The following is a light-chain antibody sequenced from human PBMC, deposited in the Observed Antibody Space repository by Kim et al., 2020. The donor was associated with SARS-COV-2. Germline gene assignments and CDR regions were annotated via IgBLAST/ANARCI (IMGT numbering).Light chain of an antibody. Sequence: EIVLTQSPATLSLSPGERATLSCRDSQTVPSSLAWFQQRPGQAPRLLIYDTSSRATGIPAKFSGSGSGTDFTLTISSLEPEDFAVYYCQHRSDWPTFGQGTRLEIK. V-gene: IGKV3-11*01. J-gene: IGKJ5*01. CDR1: QTVPSS. CDR3: QHRSDWPT. CDR2: DTS.